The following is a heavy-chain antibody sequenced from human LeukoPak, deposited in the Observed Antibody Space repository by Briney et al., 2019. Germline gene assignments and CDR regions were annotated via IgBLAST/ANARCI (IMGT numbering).Heavy chain of an antibody. CDR1: GFTLSRFW. V-gene: IGHV3-7*01. D-gene: IGHD6-6*01. Sequence: GGSLRLSCATSGFTLSRFWMSWVRQAPRKGLEWVDNIKQDGSEKYYVDSVKGRFTISRDNAKNSLYLQMNTLRAEDTAVYYCASRSIAELDYWGQGTLVTVSS. CDR2: IKQDGSEK. CDR3: ASRSIAELDY. J-gene: IGHJ4*02.